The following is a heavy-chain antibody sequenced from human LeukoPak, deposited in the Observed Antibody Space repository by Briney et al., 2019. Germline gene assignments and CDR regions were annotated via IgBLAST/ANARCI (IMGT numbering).Heavy chain of an antibody. CDR3: ARDRQWDTAMVNY. CDR2: ISSSGSTI. Sequence: GGSLRLSCAASGFTFSDYYMSWIRQAPGKGLEWVSYISSSGSTIYYADSVKGRFTISRDNAKNSLYLQMNSLRAEDTAVYYCARDRQWDTAMVNYWGQGTLVTVSS. D-gene: IGHD5-18*01. CDR1: GFTFSDYY. J-gene: IGHJ4*02. V-gene: IGHV3-11*01.